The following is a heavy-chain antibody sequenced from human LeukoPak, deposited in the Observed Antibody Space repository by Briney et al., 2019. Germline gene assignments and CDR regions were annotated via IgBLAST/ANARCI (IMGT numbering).Heavy chain of an antibody. D-gene: IGHD1-26*01. Sequence: PSETLSLTCTVSGGSISSYYWSWIRQPPGKGLEWIGYIYYSGSTSYNPSLKSRVTISVDTSKNQFSLKLSSVTAADTAVYYCARGPGSGSYWAFDYWGQGTLVTVSS. CDR2: IYYSGST. J-gene: IGHJ4*02. CDR3: ARGPGSGSYWAFDY. V-gene: IGHV4-59*01. CDR1: GGSISSYY.